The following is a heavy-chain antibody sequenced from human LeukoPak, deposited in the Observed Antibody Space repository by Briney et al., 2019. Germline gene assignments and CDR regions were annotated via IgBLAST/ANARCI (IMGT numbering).Heavy chain of an antibody. Sequence: GGSLRLSCAASGFTFSSYAMHWVRQAPGKGLEWVAVISYDGSNKYYADSVKGRFTISRDNSKNTLYLQMNSLRAEDTAVYYCARDTAMGEYYFDYWGQGTPVTVSS. CDR3: ARDTAMGEYYFDY. J-gene: IGHJ4*02. CDR1: GFTFSSYA. D-gene: IGHD5-18*01. CDR2: ISYDGSNK. V-gene: IGHV3-30-3*01.